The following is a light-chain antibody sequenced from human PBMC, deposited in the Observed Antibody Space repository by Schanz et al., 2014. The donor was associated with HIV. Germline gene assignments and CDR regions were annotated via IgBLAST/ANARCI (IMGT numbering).Light chain of an antibody. CDR3: ATWDDSLNAWV. J-gene: IGLJ3*02. V-gene: IGLV2-14*01. Sequence: QSALPQPASVSGSPGQSITISCTGTSSNVGGYDYVSWYQQHPGKAPKLLISEVNKRPSGVPDRFSGSKSGTSASLAISGLQSEDEADYYCATWDDSLNAWVFGGGTKLTVL. CDR1: SSNVGGYDY. CDR2: EVN.